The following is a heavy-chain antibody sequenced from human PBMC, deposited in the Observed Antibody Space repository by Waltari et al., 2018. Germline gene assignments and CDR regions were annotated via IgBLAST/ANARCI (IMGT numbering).Heavy chain of an antibody. CDR3: ARDSQTAKSAPFDS. Sequence: QVQLVQSGAEVKKPGASVKVSCKASGYTFIANYMHWVRQAPGQGLEWMGRVNPNGGEPDYAQKLQGRVTMTRDTSISTAYMELSRLTSDDTAFYYCARDSQTAKSAPFDSWGQGTLVTVSS. CDR1: GYTFIANY. CDR2: VNPNGGEP. V-gene: IGHV1-2*02. J-gene: IGHJ4*02.